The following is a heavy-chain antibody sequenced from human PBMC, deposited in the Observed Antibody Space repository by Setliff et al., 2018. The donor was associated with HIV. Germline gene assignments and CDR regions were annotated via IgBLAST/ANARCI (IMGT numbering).Heavy chain of an antibody. D-gene: IGHD2-21*01. Sequence: PSETLSLTCTVSGDSISSGGYYWSWIRQHSGKGLEWIGYIYYSGSTYYNPSLKSRVTISEDTSRNQFSLRLSSVTAADTAVYYCTRHHPYWGYDYWGQGTLVTVSS. CDR3: TRHHPYWGYDY. J-gene: IGHJ4*02. V-gene: IGHV4-31*03. CDR2: IYYSGST. CDR1: GDSISSGGYY.